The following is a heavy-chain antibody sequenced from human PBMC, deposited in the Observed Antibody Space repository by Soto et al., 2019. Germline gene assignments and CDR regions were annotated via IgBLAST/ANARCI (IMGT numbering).Heavy chain of an antibody. CDR3: ARDKEGSGLTAPSDY. D-gene: IGHD3-10*01. CDR2: IWYDGSNK. Sequence: QVQLVESGGGVVQPGRSLRLSCAASGFTFSSYGMHWVRQAPGKGLEWVAVIWYDGSNKYYADSVKGRFTISRDNSKNTLYLQMNSLRAEDTAVYYCARDKEGSGLTAPSDYWGQGTLVTVSS. J-gene: IGHJ4*02. V-gene: IGHV3-33*01. CDR1: GFTFSSYG.